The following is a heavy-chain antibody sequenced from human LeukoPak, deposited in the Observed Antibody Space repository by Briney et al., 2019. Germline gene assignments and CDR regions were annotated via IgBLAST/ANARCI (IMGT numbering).Heavy chain of an antibody. Sequence: GGSLRLSCAASGFTFSSYAMSWVRQAPGNGLEWVSAISGSGGSTYYADSVKGRFTISRDNSKNTLYLQMNSLRAEDTAVYYCAREDIVLIVYAMPFDYWGQGTLVTVSS. J-gene: IGHJ4*02. CDR3: AREDIVLIVYAMPFDY. D-gene: IGHD2-8*01. CDR2: ISGSGGST. CDR1: GFTFSSYA. V-gene: IGHV3-23*01.